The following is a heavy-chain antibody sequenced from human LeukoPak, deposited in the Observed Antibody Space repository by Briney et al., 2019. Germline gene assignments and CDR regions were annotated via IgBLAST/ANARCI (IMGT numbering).Heavy chain of an antibody. D-gene: IGHD6-19*01. J-gene: IGHJ5*02. CDR2: LNWNGSAT. CDR3: ARVAVGGNWFDT. CDR1: GFTFNDYG. Sequence: GGSLRLSCATSGFTFNDYGMSWVHQAPGKGLEWVSGLNWNGSATTYADSVKGRFTISRDNTENSLYLQINSLRAEDTAFYYCARVAVGGNWFDTWGQGTLVTVSS. V-gene: IGHV3-20*04.